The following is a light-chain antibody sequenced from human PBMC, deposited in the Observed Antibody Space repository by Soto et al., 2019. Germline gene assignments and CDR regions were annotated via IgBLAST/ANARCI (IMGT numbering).Light chain of an antibody. J-gene: IGLJ3*02. CDR2: EVT. Sequence: QPASVSGSPGQSITISCTGTSSDVGGYNYVSWYQQHPGKAPKLMIYEVTNRPSGVSNRFSGSKSGNTASLTISGLQAEDEADYYCSSYTSSSTWVFGGGTKLTVL. CDR3: SSYTSSSTWV. V-gene: IGLV2-14*01. CDR1: SSDVGGYNY.